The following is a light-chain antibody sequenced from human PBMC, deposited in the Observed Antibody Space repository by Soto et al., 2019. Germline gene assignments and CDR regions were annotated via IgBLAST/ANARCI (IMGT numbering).Light chain of an antibody. J-gene: IGKJ1*01. CDR1: QTISRY. Sequence: EIQLTQSPSSLSASVVDGVTITCRASQTISRYLNWYQQKAGTGPKLLIYASSTLQSGVPARPSGRGSGTDFTLTISSLQPEDFAHYYCQQTYSNLWTFGQGTKVDIK. CDR3: QQTYSNLWT. V-gene: IGKV1-39*01. CDR2: ASS.